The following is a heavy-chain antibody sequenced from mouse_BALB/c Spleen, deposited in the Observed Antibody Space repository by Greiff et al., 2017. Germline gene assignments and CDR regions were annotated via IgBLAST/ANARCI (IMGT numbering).Heavy chain of an antibody. CDR1: GFTFSSFG. Sequence: EVNVVESGGGLVQPGGSRKLSCAASGFTFSSFGMHWVRQAPEKGLEWVAYISSGSSTIYYADTVKGRFTISRDNPKNTLFLQMTSLRSEDTAMYYFAREKPYYFDYGGQGTTLTVSS. V-gene: IGHV5-17*02. CDR2: ISSGSSTI. J-gene: IGHJ2*01. CDR3: AREKPYYFDY.